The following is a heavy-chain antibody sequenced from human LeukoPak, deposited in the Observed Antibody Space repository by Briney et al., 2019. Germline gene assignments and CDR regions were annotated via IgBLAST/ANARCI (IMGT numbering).Heavy chain of an antibody. Sequence: GGSLRLSCAASGFTVSSNYMSWVRQAPGKGLEWVSIIYSGGSTYYADSVKGRFTISRDNSKNTLYLQMNSLRAEDTAVYYCARGPSGYSYGSRFDYWGQGTLVTVSS. V-gene: IGHV3-66*01. CDR2: IYSGGST. J-gene: IGHJ4*02. CDR3: ARGPSGYSYGSRFDY. D-gene: IGHD5-18*01. CDR1: GFTVSSNY.